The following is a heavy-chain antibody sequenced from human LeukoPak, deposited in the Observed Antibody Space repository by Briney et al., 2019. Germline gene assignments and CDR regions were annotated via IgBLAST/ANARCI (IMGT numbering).Heavy chain of an antibody. J-gene: IGHJ3*02. CDR1: GFTFSSYA. D-gene: IGHD1-1*01. CDR3: AKGYEGAFDI. V-gene: IGHV3-23*01. CDR2: ISGSGGNT. Sequence: PGGSLRLSCAASGFTFSSYAMSWVRQAPGKGLEWVSTISGSGGNTYYADSVKGRFTISRGNSKNTLYLQMNSLRAEDTAVYYCAKGYEGAFDIWGQGTMVTVSS.